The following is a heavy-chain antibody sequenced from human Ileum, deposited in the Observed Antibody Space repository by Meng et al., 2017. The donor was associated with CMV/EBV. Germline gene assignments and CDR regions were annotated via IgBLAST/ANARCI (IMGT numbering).Heavy chain of an antibody. D-gene: IGHD3-10*01. CDR2: IYYSGNT. CDR1: GGSVSSGSFY. V-gene: IGHV4-61*01. CDR3: ARDPGDLTRPGNYHYGMDV. Sequence: PSETLSLTCTVSGGSVSSGSFYWSWIRQPPGKGLEWIGYIYYSGNTNYNPSLKSRVTISLDTSKNQFSLNLSSVTAADTAVYYCARDPGDLTRPGNYHYGMDVWGQGTTVTVSS. J-gene: IGHJ6*02.